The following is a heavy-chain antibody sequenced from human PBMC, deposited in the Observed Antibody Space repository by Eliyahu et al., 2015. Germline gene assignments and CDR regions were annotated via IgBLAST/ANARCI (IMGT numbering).Heavy chain of an antibody. V-gene: IGHV1-69*04. J-gene: IGHJ6*02. CDR1: GGXFXSXA. D-gene: IGHD2-2*01. CDR2: IIPILGIA. Sequence: QVQLVQSGAEVKXPGSSVKVSCKASGGXFXSXAXXWVRQAPGQGLEWMGRIIPILGIANYAQKFQGRVTITADKSTSTAYMELSSLRSEDTAVYYCARSCSSTSCQSGPYYYYYGMDVWGQGTTVTVSS. CDR3: ARSCSSTSCQSGPYYYYYGMDV.